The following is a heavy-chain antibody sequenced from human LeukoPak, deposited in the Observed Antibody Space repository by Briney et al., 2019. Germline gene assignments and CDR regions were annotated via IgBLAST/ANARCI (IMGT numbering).Heavy chain of an antibody. CDR2: ISSNSKYT. CDR3: ARDNGNKYYFDY. D-gene: IGHD2-8*01. Sequence: PGGSLRLSCVASGFTFRTYSMNWVRQAPGKELEWISCISSNSKYTKYADSVKGRFTISRDNAKKSLYLQMNSLRAEDTAVYYCARDNGNKYYFDYWGQGTLVTVSS. V-gene: IGHV3-21*04. J-gene: IGHJ4*02. CDR1: GFTFRTYS.